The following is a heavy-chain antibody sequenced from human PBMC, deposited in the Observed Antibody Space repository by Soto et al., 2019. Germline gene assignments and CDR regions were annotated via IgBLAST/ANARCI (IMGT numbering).Heavy chain of an antibody. D-gene: IGHD3-3*01. J-gene: IGHJ5*02. CDR1: VFIFENFG. Sequence: GGSLRLACASSVFIFENFGMRWVRQAPGKGLEWISSISGSGFKKYYADSVKGRFTISRDNSKSTVYLELNNLSAEDTAVYYCATVRWPAGSNYDFWSGYYTKNWFDPWGQGTLVTVSS. V-gene: IGHV3-23*01. CDR2: ISGSGFKK. CDR3: ATVRWPAGSNYDFWSGYYTKNWFDP.